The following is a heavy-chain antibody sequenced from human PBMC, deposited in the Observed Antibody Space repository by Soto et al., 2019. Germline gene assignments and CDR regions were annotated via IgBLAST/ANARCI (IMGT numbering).Heavy chain of an antibody. Sequence: GGSLRLSCAASGFTFSSYSMNWVRQAPGKGLEWVSYISSWSTTIYYADSVKGRFTISRDNAKNSLYLQMNSLRVEDTAVYYCARAVAAGDYWGQGTLVTVSS. CDR3: ARAVAAGDY. CDR1: GFTFSSYS. V-gene: IGHV3-48*01. D-gene: IGHD3-10*01. CDR2: ISSWSTTI. J-gene: IGHJ4*02.